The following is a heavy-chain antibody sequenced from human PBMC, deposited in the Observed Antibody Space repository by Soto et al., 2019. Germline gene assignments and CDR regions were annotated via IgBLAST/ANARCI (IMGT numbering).Heavy chain of an antibody. CDR2: IYYSGST. J-gene: IGHJ4*02. Sequence: SETLSLTCTFSVVSISSYNWSCLRQPPGKGLEWIGYIYYSGSTNYNPSLKSRVTISVDTSKNQFSLKLSSVTAADTAVYYCARVQAGTIEYWGQGALV. CDR3: ARVQAGTIEY. D-gene: IGHD1-1*01. CDR1: VVSISSYN. V-gene: IGHV4-59*01.